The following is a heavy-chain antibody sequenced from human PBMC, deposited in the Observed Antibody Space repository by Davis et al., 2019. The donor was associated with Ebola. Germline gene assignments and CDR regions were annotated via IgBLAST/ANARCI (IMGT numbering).Heavy chain of an antibody. V-gene: IGHV1-8*01. D-gene: IGHD6-6*01. Sequence: ASVKVSCKASGYTFSSFDISWVRQAPGQGLEWLGWMNPYGGNTVYAQKFQGRVIMTRDTSISTAYMELSSLRSEDTAVYYCVRHVAARPDWFDPWGQGTLVTVSS. CDR2: MNPYGGNT. J-gene: IGHJ5*02. CDR1: GYTFSSFD. CDR3: VRHVAARPDWFDP.